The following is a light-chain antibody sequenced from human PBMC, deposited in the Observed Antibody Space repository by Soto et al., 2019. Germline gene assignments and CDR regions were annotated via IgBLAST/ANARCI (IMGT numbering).Light chain of an antibody. CDR3: QQSYLRT. CDR2: AAS. Sequence: DIQMTQSPSSLSASVGDRVTITCRASQSISSYLNWYQQKPGKAPKLLIYAASSLQSGVPSRFSGSGSGTDFTLTISSLQPEDFATYYCQQSYLRTFGGGTKVEIK. V-gene: IGKV1-39*01. CDR1: QSISSY. J-gene: IGKJ4*01.